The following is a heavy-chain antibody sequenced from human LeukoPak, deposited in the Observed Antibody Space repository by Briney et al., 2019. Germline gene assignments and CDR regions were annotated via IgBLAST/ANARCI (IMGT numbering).Heavy chain of an antibody. Sequence: ASVKVSCKASGYTFINYGITWVRQAPGQGLEWMGWISAYKGNTHYAQKLQGRVTMTTDTSTSTAYMELRSLRFDDTAVYYCARDLSTSCGYWGQGTLVTVSS. CDR2: ISAYKGNT. V-gene: IGHV1-18*04. D-gene: IGHD2-2*01. CDR1: GYTFINYG. CDR3: ARDLSTSCGY. J-gene: IGHJ4*02.